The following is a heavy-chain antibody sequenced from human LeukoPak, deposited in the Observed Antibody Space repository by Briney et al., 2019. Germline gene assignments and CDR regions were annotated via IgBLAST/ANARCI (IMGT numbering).Heavy chain of an antibody. J-gene: IGHJ5*02. Sequence: SQTLSLTCAVSGGSISSGGYSWSWIRQPPGKGLEWIGYICHSGSTYYNPSLKSRVTISVDRSKNQFSLKLSSVTAADTAVYYCARSYGDYDNWFDPWGQGTLVTVSS. CDR1: GGSISSGGYS. CDR3: ARSYGDYDNWFDP. V-gene: IGHV4-30-2*01. D-gene: IGHD4-17*01. CDR2: ICHSGST.